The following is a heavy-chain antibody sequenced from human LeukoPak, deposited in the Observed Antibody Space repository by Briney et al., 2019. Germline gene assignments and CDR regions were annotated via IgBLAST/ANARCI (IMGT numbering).Heavy chain of an antibody. Sequence: GGSLRLSCAASGFTFSSYAMHWVRQAPGNGLEWVAVISYDGSNKYYADSVKGRFTISRDNSKNTLYLQMNSLRAEDTAVYYCARVTFGVGGDAFDIWGQGTMVTVSS. D-gene: IGHD3-3*01. J-gene: IGHJ3*02. CDR2: ISYDGSNK. CDR1: GFTFSSYA. CDR3: ARVTFGVGGDAFDI. V-gene: IGHV3-30-3*01.